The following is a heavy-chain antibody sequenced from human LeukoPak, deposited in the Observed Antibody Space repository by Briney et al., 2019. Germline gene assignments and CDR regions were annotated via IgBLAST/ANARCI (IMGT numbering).Heavy chain of an antibody. V-gene: IGHV1-2*02. CDR2: IYPNSGGT. CDR3: ARDGDAVMVDFDY. Sequence: GASVKVSCKASGCTFTDYYMYWVRQAPGQGLECMGWIYPNSGGTNYAQKFQGRVTMTRDTSISTAYMELTSLTFDDTAVYYCARDGDAVMVDFDYWGQGTLVTVSS. D-gene: IGHD5-18*01. J-gene: IGHJ4*02. CDR1: GCTFTDYY.